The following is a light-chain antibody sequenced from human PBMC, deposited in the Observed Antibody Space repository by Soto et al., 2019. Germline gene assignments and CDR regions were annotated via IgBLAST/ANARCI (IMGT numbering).Light chain of an antibody. V-gene: IGLV2-8*01. Sequence: QSVLTQPPSASGSPGQSVTISCAGTSSDVGSYIFISWYQHHPGKAPKLLIYEITKRPPGVSDRFSGSKSGNTASLTVSGLQVEDEADYYCSLYAGGNNVIFGGGTNVTVL. CDR3: SLYAGGNNVI. CDR2: EIT. J-gene: IGLJ2*01. CDR1: SSDVGSYIF.